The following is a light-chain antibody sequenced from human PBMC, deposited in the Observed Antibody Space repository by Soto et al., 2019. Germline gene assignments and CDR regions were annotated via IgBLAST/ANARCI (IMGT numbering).Light chain of an antibody. Sequence: QSALIQPPSVSGSPGQSVTISCTGTSSDVGSYDYVSWYQQHPGTVPKPMIYNVTTQPSGVPDRFSGSRSGNSASMTISGLQAEDEADYSCCSYTSSATYVFETGNKLTVL. CDR2: NVT. CDR3: CSYTSSATYV. J-gene: IGLJ1*01. V-gene: IGLV2-11*01. CDR1: SSDVGSYDY.